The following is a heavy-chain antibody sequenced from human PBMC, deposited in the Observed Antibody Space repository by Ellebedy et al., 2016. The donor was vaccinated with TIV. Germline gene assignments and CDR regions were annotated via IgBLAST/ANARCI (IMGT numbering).Heavy chain of an antibody. CDR2: ISYDGSNK. CDR1: GFTFSSYG. CDR3: ARDSRRLRIAVAGTCVDY. D-gene: IGHD6-19*01. V-gene: IGHV3-30*03. Sequence: LSLTCSASGFTFSSYGMHWVRQAPGKGLEWVAVISYDGSNKYYADSVKGRFTISRDNSKNTLYLQMNSLRAEDTAVYYCARDSRRLRIAVAGTCVDYWGQGTLVTVSS. J-gene: IGHJ4*02.